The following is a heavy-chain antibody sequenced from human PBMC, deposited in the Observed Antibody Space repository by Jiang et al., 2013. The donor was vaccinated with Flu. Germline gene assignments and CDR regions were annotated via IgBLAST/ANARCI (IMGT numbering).Heavy chain of an antibody. D-gene: IGHD6-19*01. V-gene: IGHV3-23*01. CDR2: VSGSGDNT. J-gene: IGHJ4*02. CDR3: AKVRVTGTYVVDY. Sequence: LLESGGGLVQPGGSLRLSCAASGFTFSSYVMTWVRQPPGKGLEWVSGVSGSGDNTYYTDSVKGRFTISRDNSKNTLDLQMNSLRAEDTAVYYCAKVRVTGTYVVDYWGQGTLVTVSS. CDR1: GFTFSSYV.